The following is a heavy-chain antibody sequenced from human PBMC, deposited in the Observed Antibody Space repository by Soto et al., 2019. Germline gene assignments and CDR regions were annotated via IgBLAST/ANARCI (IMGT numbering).Heavy chain of an antibody. CDR1: GYTFTDYA. J-gene: IGHJ4*02. Sequence: QVQLVQSGAEVKKPGASVKVSCKASGYTFTDYALHWVRQAPGQRLEWMGWINAGNGNTKCSQKSQXRVTITRDTSASTAYMELSSLKSEDTAVYYCARGDYYDIHDYWGQGTLVTVSS. D-gene: IGHD3-22*01. CDR2: INAGNGNT. CDR3: ARGDYYDIHDY. V-gene: IGHV1-3*01.